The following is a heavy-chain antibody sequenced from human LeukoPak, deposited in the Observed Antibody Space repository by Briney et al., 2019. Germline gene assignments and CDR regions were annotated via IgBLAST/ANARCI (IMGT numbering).Heavy chain of an antibody. CDR2: ISSSSSYI. D-gene: IGHD3-10*02. CDR1: GFTFSSYG. V-gene: IGHV3-21*01. J-gene: IGHJ4*02. CDR3: AREITMRGADY. Sequence: GGSLRLSCAASGFTFSSYGMHWVRQAPGKGLEWVSSISSSSSYIYYADSVKGRFTISRDNAKNSLYLQMNSLRAEDTAVYYCAREITMRGADYWGQGTLVTVSS.